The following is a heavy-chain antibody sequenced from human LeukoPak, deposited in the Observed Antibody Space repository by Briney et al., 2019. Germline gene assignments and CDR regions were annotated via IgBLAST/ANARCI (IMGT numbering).Heavy chain of an antibody. D-gene: IGHD2-2*01. CDR2: IYYSGST. CDR1: GGSISSYY. J-gene: IGHJ3*02. Sequence: SETLSLTCTVSGGSISSYYWSWIRQPPGKGLEWIGYIYYSGSTNYNPSLKSRVTISVDTSKNQFSLKLSSVTAADTAVYYCAGWSLGYCSSTSCGYAFDIWGQGTMVTVSS. V-gene: IGHV4-59*01. CDR3: AGWSLGYCSSTSCGYAFDI.